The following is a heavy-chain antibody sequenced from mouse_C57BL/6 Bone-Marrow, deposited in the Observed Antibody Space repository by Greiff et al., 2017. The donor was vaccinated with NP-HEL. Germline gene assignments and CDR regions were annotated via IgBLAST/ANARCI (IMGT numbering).Heavy chain of an antibody. CDR1: GYAFSSYW. J-gene: IGHJ2*01. D-gene: IGHD2-10*02. V-gene: IGHV1-80*01. Sequence: VQLQESGAELVKPGASVKISCKASGYAFSSYWMNWVKQRPGKGLEWIGQIYPGDGDTNYNGKFKGKATLTADKSSSTAYMQLSSLTSEDSAVYFCARWGPVWYFDYWGQGTTLTVSS. CDR3: ARWGPVWYFDY. CDR2: IYPGDGDT.